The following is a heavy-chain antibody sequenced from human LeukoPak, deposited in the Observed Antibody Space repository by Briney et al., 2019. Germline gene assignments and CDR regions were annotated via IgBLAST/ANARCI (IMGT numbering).Heavy chain of an antibody. Sequence: RGESLKISCKGSGYSFSTFWNAWVRQRPGKGLEWMGITHPGGSETRYDPSFQGQVTISADRSTSTAYLQWSSLRASDTAMYYCARASRDGYNQNFDHWGQGTLVTVSS. J-gene: IGHJ4*02. CDR2: THPGGSET. D-gene: IGHD5-24*01. CDR3: ARASRDGYNQNFDH. V-gene: IGHV5-51*01. CDR1: GYSFSTFW.